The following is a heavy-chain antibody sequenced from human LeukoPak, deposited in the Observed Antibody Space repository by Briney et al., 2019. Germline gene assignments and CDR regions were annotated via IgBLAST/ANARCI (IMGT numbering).Heavy chain of an antibody. J-gene: IGHJ5*02. D-gene: IGHD5-18*01. V-gene: IGHV1-18*01. CDR1: GYTFTSYG. Sequence: ASVKVSCKASGYTFTSYGISWVRQAPRQGLEWMGWISAYNGNTNYAQKLQGRVTMTTDTSTSTAYMELRSLRSDDTAVYYCARVDTAQVWFDPWGQGTLVTVSS. CDR2: ISAYNGNT. CDR3: ARVDTAQVWFDP.